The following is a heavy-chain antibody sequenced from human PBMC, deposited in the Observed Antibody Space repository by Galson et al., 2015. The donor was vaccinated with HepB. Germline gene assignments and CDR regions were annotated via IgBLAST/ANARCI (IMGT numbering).Heavy chain of an antibody. Sequence: SLRLSCAASGFTFSSYAMSWVRQAPGKGLEWVSAISGSGGSTYYADSVKGRFTISRDNSKNTLYLQMNSLRAEDTAVYYCAKDTGRAGDTAMVVLARGFDPWGQGTLVTVSS. D-gene: IGHD5-18*01. J-gene: IGHJ5*02. V-gene: IGHV3-23*01. CDR1: GFTFSSYA. CDR2: ISGSGGST. CDR3: AKDTGRAGDTAMVVLARGFDP.